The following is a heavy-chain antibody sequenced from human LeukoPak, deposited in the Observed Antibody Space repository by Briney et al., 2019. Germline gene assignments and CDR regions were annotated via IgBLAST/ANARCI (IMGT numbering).Heavy chain of an antibody. CDR3: ASFWSGYYNYYYYYMDV. CDR2: IYTSGST. J-gene: IGHJ6*03. D-gene: IGHD3-3*01. Sequence: PSETLSLTCTVSGGSISSYYWSWIRQPAGKGLEWIGRIYTSGSTNYNPSLKSRVTMSVDTSKNQFSLKLSSVTAADTAVYYCASFWSGYYNYYYYYMDVWGKGTTVTVSS. V-gene: IGHV4-4*07. CDR1: GGSISSYY.